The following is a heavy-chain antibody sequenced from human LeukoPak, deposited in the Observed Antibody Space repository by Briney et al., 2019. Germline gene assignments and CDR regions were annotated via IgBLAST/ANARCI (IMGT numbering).Heavy chain of an antibody. CDR1: GYTFTGYY. D-gene: IGHD1-1*01. CDR3: ARAGRVEPSNQHYGMDV. J-gene: IGHJ6*02. CDR2: INPNSGGT. V-gene: IGHV1-2*02. Sequence: GASVKVSCKASGYTFTGYYMHWVRQAPGQGLEWMGWINPNSGGTNYAQKFQGRVTMTRDTSISTAYMGLSRLRSDDTAVYYCARAGRVEPSNQHYGMDVWGQGTTVTVSS.